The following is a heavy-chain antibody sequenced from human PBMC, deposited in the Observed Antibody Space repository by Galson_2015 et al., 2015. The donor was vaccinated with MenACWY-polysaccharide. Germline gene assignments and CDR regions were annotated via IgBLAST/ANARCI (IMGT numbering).Heavy chain of an antibody. CDR2: ISQRDSPK. D-gene: IGHD1-26*01. Sequence: SLRLSCAAPGLTFSDYYMSWIRHAPGKGLVYISHISQRDSPKASADSVMGRFPIYRDNAKNSLYLQLSSLRADDPAVYYCAKDLHYLALDYWGRGVLVTVSS. V-gene: IGHV3-11*01. CDR3: AKDLHYLALDY. CDR1: GLTFSDYY. J-gene: IGHJ4*02.